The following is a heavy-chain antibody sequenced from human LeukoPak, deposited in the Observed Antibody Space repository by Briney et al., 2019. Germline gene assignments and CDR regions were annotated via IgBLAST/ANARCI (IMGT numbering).Heavy chain of an antibody. CDR3: ARSGITIFGVVRNWFDP. J-gene: IGHJ5*02. Sequence: GASVKVSCKASGGTFSSYAISWVRQVPGQGLEWMGRIIPILGIANYAQKFQGRVTITADKSTSTAYMELSSLRSEDTAVYYCARSGITIFGVVRNWFDPWGQGTLVTVSS. V-gene: IGHV1-69*04. CDR2: IIPILGIA. CDR1: GGTFSSYA. D-gene: IGHD3-3*01.